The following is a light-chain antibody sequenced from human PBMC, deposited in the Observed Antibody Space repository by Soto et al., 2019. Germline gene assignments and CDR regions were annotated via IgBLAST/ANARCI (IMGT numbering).Light chain of an antibody. CDR1: SGDVGNYNL. CDR2: EVN. J-gene: IGLJ1*01. CDR3: CSYVGSSTSYV. V-gene: IGLV2-23*02. Sequence: LTQPASVSGSPGQSITISCTGTSGDVGNYNLVSWYQQHPGKAPKLMIYEVNKWPSGVSNRFSGSKSGNTASLTISGLQAEDEADYYCCSYVGSSTSYVFGTGTKVTVL.